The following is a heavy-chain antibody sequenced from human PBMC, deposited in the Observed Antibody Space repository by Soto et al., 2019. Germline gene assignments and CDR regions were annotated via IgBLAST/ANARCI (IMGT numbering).Heavy chain of an antibody. Sequence: GGSLRLSCAVSGFTFSSYSMNWVRQAPGKGLEWVSAISGSGVNTYYADSVKGRFTISRDKSKNTLYLQMSSLRAEDTAVYYGTKGRYSGAYHPGSWGQGTLVTVAS. CDR2: ISGSGVNT. D-gene: IGHD4-4*01. CDR1: GFTFSSYS. CDR3: TKGRYSGAYHPGS. V-gene: IGHV3-23*01. J-gene: IGHJ5*02.